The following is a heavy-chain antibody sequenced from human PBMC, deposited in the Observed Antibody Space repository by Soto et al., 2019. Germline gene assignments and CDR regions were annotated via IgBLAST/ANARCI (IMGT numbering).Heavy chain of an antibody. V-gene: IGHV4-61*01. CDR2: ISYTGDT. J-gene: IGHJ5*02. CDR3: ARIVVGTTVDL. D-gene: IGHD2-21*02. Sequence: SETLSLTCSVSGDSVSSDRYFWTWIRQPPGKGLEWIAYISYTGDTNYNPSLKSRVTISVDTSRNQFSLTLTSVTAADTAVYFCARIVVGTTVDLWGQGSLVTVSS. CDR1: GDSVSSDRYF.